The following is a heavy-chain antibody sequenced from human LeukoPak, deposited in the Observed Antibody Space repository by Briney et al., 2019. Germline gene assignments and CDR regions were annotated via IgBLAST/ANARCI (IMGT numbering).Heavy chain of an antibody. CDR1: GGSFSGYY. J-gene: IGHJ4*02. D-gene: IGHD1-26*01. V-gene: IGHV4-34*01. CDR2: INHSGST. CDR3: ARGRGGRGSYFDY. Sequence: PSETLSLTCAVYGGSFSGYYWSWIRQPPGKGLEWIGEINHSGSTNYNPSLKSRVTISVDTSKSQFSLKLSSVTASDTAVYYCARGRGGRGSYFDYWGQGTLVTVSS.